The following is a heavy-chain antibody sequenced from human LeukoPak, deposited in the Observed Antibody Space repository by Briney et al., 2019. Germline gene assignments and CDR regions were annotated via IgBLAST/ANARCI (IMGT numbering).Heavy chain of an antibody. V-gene: IGHV4-39*01. CDR2: IYYSGST. J-gene: IGHJ5*02. CDR3: ALRRGYGGRVPRGWFDP. CDR1: GGSISSSSYY. D-gene: IGHD5-18*01. Sequence: PSETLSLTCTVSGGSISSSSYYWGWIRQPPGKGLEWIGSIYYSGSTYYNPSLKSRVTISVDTSKNQFSLKLSSVTAADTAVYYCALRRGYGGRVPRGWFDPWGQGTLVTVSS.